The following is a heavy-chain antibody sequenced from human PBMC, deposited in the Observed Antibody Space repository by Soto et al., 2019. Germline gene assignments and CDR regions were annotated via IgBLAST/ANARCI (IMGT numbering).Heavy chain of an antibody. J-gene: IGHJ4*02. CDR3: ARLNRGSPNYFDY. CDR2: IYSGGRT. Sequence: GGSLRLSCAASGFSVSNNYMSWVRQAPGKGLEWVSLIYSGGRTYYADSVKGRFTISTDSSKNTLSLQMNSLRADDTAVYYCARLNRGSPNYFDYWGQGTLVTVSS. CDR1: GFSVSNNY. V-gene: IGHV3-53*01. D-gene: IGHD7-27*01.